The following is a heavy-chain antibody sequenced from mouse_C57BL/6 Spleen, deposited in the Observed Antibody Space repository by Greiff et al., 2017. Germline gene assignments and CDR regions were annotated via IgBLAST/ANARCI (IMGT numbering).Heavy chain of an antibody. D-gene: IGHD1-1*01. Sequence: EVQLQESGPGLVKPSQSLSLTCSVTGYSITSGYYWNWIRQFPGNKLEWMGYISYDGSNNYNPSLKNRISITRDTSKNQFFLKLNSVTTEDTATYYCARARFITTVVEYFDYWGQGTTLTVSS. CDR2: ISYDGSN. CDR1: GYSITSGYY. J-gene: IGHJ2*01. V-gene: IGHV3-6*01. CDR3: ARARFITTVVEYFDY.